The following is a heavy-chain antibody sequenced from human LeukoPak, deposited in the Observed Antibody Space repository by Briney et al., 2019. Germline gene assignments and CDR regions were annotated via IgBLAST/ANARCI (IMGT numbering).Heavy chain of an antibody. Sequence: GGSLRLSCAASGFTVSSYVMTWVRQAPGKGLEWVSVITGSDRRTYYADSVKGRFSISRDNSKNTVYLQMNSLRAEDTAAYYCAKVTLYDGGRNHDAFDVWGQGTMVTVSS. CDR3: AKVTLYDGGRNHDAFDV. CDR2: ITGSDRRT. V-gene: IGHV3-23*01. J-gene: IGHJ3*01. CDR1: GFTVSSYV. D-gene: IGHD3-16*01.